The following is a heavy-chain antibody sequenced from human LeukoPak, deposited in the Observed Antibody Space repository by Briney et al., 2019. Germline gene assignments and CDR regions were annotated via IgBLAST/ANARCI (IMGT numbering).Heavy chain of an antibody. D-gene: IGHD1-26*01. J-gene: IGHJ4*02. Sequence: GGSLRLSCAASGFTFSSYSMNWVRQAPVKGLEWVSSISSSSSYIYYADSVKGRFTISRDNAKNSLYLQMNSLRAEDTAVYYCARSTVGATPGYYFDYWGQGTLVTVSS. CDR1: GFTFSSYS. V-gene: IGHV3-21*01. CDR2: ISSSSSYI. CDR3: ARSTVGATPGYYFDY.